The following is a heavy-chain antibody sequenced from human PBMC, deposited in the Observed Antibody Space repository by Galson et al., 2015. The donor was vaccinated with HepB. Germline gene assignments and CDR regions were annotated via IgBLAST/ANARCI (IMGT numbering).Heavy chain of an antibody. Sequence: TLSLTCAVSGGSISSSNWWSWVRQPPGKGLEWIGEIYHSGSTNYNPSLKSRVTISVDKSKNQFSLKLSSVTAADTAVYYCARRSGLLWFGELSKPLDYWGQGTLVTVSS. D-gene: IGHD3-10*01. CDR2: IYHSGST. CDR3: ARRSGLLWFGELSKPLDY. J-gene: IGHJ4*02. V-gene: IGHV4-4*02. CDR1: GGSISSSNW.